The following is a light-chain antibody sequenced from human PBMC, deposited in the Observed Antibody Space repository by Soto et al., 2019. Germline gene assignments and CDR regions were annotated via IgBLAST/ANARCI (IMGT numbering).Light chain of an antibody. CDR3: SSYTSSSTLV. Sequence: QSVLTQPASVSGSPGQSITISCTGTSSDVGDYNYVSWYQQHPGKAPKLIIYEVRNRPSGVSDRFSGSKSGNTASLTISGLQAEDEADYYCSSYTSSSTLVFGGGTKLTVL. V-gene: IGLV2-14*01. CDR2: EVR. J-gene: IGLJ2*01. CDR1: SSDVGDYNY.